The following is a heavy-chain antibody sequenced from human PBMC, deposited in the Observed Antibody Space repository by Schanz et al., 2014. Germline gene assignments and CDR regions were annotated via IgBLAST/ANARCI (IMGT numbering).Heavy chain of an antibody. CDR3: ARDTTWRLDL. J-gene: IGHJ2*01. V-gene: IGHV4-61*02. CDR2: VFPNGIT. Sequence: QVQLQESGPGLVKPSQTLSLTCTVSGGSIRSGTYYWSWIRQPAGKALEWVGRVFPNGITNYNPSLKSRVTSSLAPSKNQCSLTVTSPTAADTAIYYCARDTTWRLDLWGRGTLVTVSS. D-gene: IGHD1-1*01. CDR1: GGSIRSGTYY.